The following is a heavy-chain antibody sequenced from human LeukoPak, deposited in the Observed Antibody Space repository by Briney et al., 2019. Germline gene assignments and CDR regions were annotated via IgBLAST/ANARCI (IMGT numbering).Heavy chain of an antibody. Sequence: ASVRVSCKASGYTFTAYYLHWVRQAPGQGLEWMGWINPNSGGTNYAQKFQGRVTMTRDTSISTAYMELSRLRSDDTAVYYCARVPQGVWSGYNFDYWGQGSLVTVSS. CDR2: INPNSGGT. V-gene: IGHV1-2*02. CDR1: GYTFTAYY. CDR3: ARVPQGVWSGYNFDY. J-gene: IGHJ4*02. D-gene: IGHD3-3*01.